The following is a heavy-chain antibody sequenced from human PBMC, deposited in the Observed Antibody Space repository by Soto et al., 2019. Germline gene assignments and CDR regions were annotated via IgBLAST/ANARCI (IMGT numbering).Heavy chain of an antibody. Sequence: GASVKVSCKASGGTFSSYAISWVRQAPGQGLEWMGGIIPIFGTANYAQKFQGRVTITADESTSTAYMELSSLRSEDTAVYYCARVKGGSSSPTYYYYYGMDVWGQRTTVTVSS. D-gene: IGHD6-6*01. CDR2: IIPIFGTA. V-gene: IGHV1-69*13. J-gene: IGHJ6*02. CDR1: GGTFSSYA. CDR3: ARVKGGSSSPTYYYYYGMDV.